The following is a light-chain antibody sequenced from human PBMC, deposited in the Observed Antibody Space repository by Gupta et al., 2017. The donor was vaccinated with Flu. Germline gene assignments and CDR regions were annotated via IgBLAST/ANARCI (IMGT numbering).Light chain of an antibody. CDR2: GNS. J-gene: IGLJ2*01. V-gene: IGLV1-40*01. Sequence: SVLTQPPSVSGAPGQRVTISCTGRSSNIGAGYDVHWYQQLPGTAPKLLIYGNSNRPSGVPDRFSGSKSGTSASLAITGLQAEDEADYYCQSYDSSLSGVVFGGGTKLTVL. CDR1: SSNIGAGYD. CDR3: QSYDSSLSGVV.